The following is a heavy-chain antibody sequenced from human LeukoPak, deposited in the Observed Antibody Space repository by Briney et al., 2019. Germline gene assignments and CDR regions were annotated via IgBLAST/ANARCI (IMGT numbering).Heavy chain of an antibody. J-gene: IGHJ3*02. D-gene: IGHD6-13*01. CDR3: SRGEAIAAPGTGKTFDI. CDR1: GFTFSGYS. CDR2: ISSSSTYI. Sequence: GGSLRLSCAASGFTFSGYSMHWVRQSPGRGLEWVSSISSSSTYIYYADSVKGRFTISRDNAKNSLYLQMNGLRAEDTAVYYCSRGEAIAAPGTGKTFDIWGQGTLVTVSS. V-gene: IGHV3-21*01.